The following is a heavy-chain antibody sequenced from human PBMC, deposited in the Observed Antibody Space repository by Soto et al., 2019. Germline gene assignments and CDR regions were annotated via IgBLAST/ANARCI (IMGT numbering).Heavy chain of an antibody. CDR1: GFTFSDYY. V-gene: IGHV3-53*01. D-gene: IGHD1-26*01. CDR2: IHGGGNT. J-gene: IGHJ6*02. Sequence: GGSLRLSCAASGFTFSDYYMTWIRQAPGKGLEWVSVIHGGGNTYYADSVKGRFTISRDNSKNTVHLQMESLRVDDTAVYYCARDREIYSGSHYYYGMDVWGQGTTVTVSS. CDR3: ARDREIYSGSHYYYGMDV.